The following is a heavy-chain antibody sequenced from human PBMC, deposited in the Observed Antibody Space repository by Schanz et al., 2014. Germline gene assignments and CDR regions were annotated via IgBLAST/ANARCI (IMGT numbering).Heavy chain of an antibody. CDR2: ISSSGSSI. J-gene: IGHJ5*02. Sequence: EVQLVESGGGLVQPGGSLRLSCAASGFTFNNFNMNWVRQAPGKGLEWVSSISSSGSSIYYADSVKGRFTISRDNANKSPFLRMNSLRSEDPAGYYRASDYNYFETEAPWGQGTLXTVSS. CDR1: GFTFNNFN. CDR3: ASDYNYFETEAP. V-gene: IGHV3-21*01. D-gene: IGHD3-16*01.